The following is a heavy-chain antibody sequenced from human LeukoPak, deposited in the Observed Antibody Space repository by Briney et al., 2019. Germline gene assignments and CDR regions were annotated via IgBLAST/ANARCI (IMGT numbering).Heavy chain of an antibody. Sequence: PSETLSLTCAVSGYSISSGYYWGWIRQPPGKGLEWIGSIYHSGSTYYNPSLKSRVTISVDTSKNQFSLKLSSVTAADTAVYYCARANDILTGWNYYYGMDVWGKGTTVTVSS. CDR2: IYHSGST. CDR3: ARANDILTGWNYYYGMDV. CDR1: GYSISSGYY. D-gene: IGHD3-9*01. J-gene: IGHJ6*04. V-gene: IGHV4-38-2*01.